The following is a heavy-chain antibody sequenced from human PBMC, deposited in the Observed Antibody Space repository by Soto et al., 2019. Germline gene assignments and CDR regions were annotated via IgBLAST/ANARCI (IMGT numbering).Heavy chain of an antibody. D-gene: IGHD3-22*01. V-gene: IGHV1-18*01. CDR1: GYTFTSYG. CDR3: ARGRGYDSSGYYSHSPGMDV. Sequence: ASVKVSCKASGYTFTSYGISWVRQAPGQGLEWMGWISAYNGNTNYAQKLQGRVTMTTDTSTSNAYMKLRSLRSDDTAVYYCARGRGYDSSGYYSHSPGMDVWGQGTTVTVSS. CDR2: ISAYNGNT. J-gene: IGHJ6*02.